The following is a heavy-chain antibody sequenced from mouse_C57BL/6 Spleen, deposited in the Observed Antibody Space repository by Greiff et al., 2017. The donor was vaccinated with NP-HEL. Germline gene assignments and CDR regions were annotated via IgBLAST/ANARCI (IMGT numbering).Heavy chain of an antibody. CDR2: IDPEDGDT. Sequence: VQLKQSGAELVRPGASVKLSCTASGFNIKDYYMHWVKQRPEQGLEWIGRIDPEDGDTGYAPKFQGKATMTADTSSNTAYLQLSSLTSEDTAVYYCTTAYSPAWFAYWGQGTLVTVSA. D-gene: IGHD2-12*01. V-gene: IGHV14-1*01. J-gene: IGHJ3*01. CDR3: TTAYSPAWFAY. CDR1: GFNIKDYY.